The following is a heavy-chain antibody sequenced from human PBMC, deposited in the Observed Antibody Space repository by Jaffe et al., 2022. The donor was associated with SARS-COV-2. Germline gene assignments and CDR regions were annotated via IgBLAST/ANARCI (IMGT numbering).Heavy chain of an antibody. V-gene: IGHV3-21*01. J-gene: IGHJ4*02. CDR1: GFTFSSYS. CDR2: ISSSSSYI. D-gene: IGHD3-9*01. CDR3: ASYDILTGSIDY. Sequence: EVQLVESGGGLVKPGGSLRLSCAASGFTFSSYSMNWVRQAPGKGLEWVSSISSSSSYIYYADSVKGRFTISRDNAKNSLYLQMNSLRAEDTAVYYCASYDILTGSIDYWGQGTLVTVSS.